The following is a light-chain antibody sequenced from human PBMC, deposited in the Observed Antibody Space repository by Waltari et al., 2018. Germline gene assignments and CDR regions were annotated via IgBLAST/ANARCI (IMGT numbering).Light chain of an antibody. Sequence: DTQMTQSPSTLSASVGDRVTITCRASQSILTWLAWYQQKPGKAPRLLIYKAFNLESGVPGRFSGSASGTEFNLTISSLQPDDSATYYCQQYHDYSAFGQGTKL. CDR1: QSILTW. J-gene: IGKJ2*01. CDR2: KAF. CDR3: QQYHDYSA. V-gene: IGKV1-5*03.